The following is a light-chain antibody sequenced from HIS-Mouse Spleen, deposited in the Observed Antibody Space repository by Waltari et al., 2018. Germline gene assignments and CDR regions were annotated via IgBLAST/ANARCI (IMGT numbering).Light chain of an antibody. CDR2: RNN. CDR3: AAWDDSLSGPV. V-gene: IGLV1-47*01. CDR1: SSNIGRTY. Sequence: QSVLTQPPSASGTPGQRVTISCSGRSSNIGRTYVYWYQQLPGTAPQLLIFRNNQRPSGFPDRFSGSTSGASASLAISGRRSEDEADYYCAAWDDSLSGPVFGGGTKLTVL. J-gene: IGLJ3*02.